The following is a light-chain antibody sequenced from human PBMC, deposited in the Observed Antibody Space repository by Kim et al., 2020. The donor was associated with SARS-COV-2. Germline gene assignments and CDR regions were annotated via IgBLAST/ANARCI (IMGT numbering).Light chain of an antibody. CDR2: DAS. V-gene: IGKV1-5*01. Sequence: GDRVTITCRASQSVSSWLAWYQQKPGKAPKLLIYDASSLESGVPSRFSGSGSGTEFTLTISSLQPDDFATYYCQQYNSYSWTFGQGTKVDIK. J-gene: IGKJ1*01. CDR1: QSVSSW. CDR3: QQYNSYSWT.